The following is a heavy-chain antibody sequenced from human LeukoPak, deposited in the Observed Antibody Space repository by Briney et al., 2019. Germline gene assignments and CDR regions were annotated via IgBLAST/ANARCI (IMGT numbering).Heavy chain of an antibody. J-gene: IGHJ6*03. CDR3: ARPDYYYYYMDV. CDR1: GFTFNSYW. CDR2: ISSNGGST. Sequence: QPGGSLRLSCAASGFTFNSYWMHWVRQAPGKGLEYVSAISSNGGSTYYANSVKGRFTISRDNSKNSLYLQMGSLRAEDMAVYYCARPDYYYYYMDVWGKGTTVTVSS. V-gene: IGHV3-64*01.